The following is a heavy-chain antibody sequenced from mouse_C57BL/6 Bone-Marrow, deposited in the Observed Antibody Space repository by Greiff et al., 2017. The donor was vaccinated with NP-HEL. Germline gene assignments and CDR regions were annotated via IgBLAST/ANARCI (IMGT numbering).Heavy chain of an antibody. CDR3: ARDSGYAFDY. D-gene: IGHD3-2*02. Sequence: QVQLQQPGTELVTPGASVKLSCKASGYTFTSYWMHWMKLRPGQGLEWIGNIDPSNGGTNYIEKFRSKAILTVDKSSNTAYMQLSSLTSEDSAVHYCARDSGYAFDYWGQGTTLTVSS. CDR1: GYTFTSYW. J-gene: IGHJ2*01. V-gene: IGHV1-53*01. CDR2: IDPSNGGT.